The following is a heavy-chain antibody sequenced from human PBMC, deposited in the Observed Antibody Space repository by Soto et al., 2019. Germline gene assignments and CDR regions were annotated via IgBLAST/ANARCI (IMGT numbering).Heavy chain of an antibody. V-gene: IGHV4-34*01. CDR3: ARYSSSSDY. D-gene: IGHD6-6*01. CDR2: INHSGST. CDR1: GGSFSGYY. Sequence: ETLSLTCAVYGGSFSGYYWSWIRQPPGKGLEWIGEINHSGSTNYNPSLKSRVTISVDTSKNQFSLKLSSVTAADTAVYYCARYSSSSDYWGQGTLVTVPQ. J-gene: IGHJ4*02.